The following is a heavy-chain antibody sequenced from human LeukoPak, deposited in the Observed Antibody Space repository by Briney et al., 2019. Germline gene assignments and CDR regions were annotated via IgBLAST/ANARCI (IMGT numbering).Heavy chain of an antibody. CDR1: GGSISSSSYC. V-gene: IGHV4-39*01. D-gene: IGHD3-22*01. CDR2: IYYSGST. CDR3: ASYYYDSSGYWFDP. J-gene: IGHJ5*02. Sequence: SDTLSLTCTVSGGSISSSSYCWGWIRQPPGKGLEWIGSIYYSGSTYYNPSLKSRVTISVDTSKNQFSLKLSSVTAADTAVYYCASYYYDSSGYWFDPWGQGTLVTVSS.